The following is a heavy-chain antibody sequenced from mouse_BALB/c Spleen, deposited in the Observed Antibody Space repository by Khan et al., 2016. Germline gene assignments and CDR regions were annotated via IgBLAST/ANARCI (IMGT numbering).Heavy chain of an antibody. D-gene: IGHD1-1*02. J-gene: IGHJ3*01. CDR1: GFSLTSYD. CDR2: IWTGGGT. V-gene: IGHV2-9-2*01. Sequence: QVQLKESGPGLVAPSQSLSITCTVSGFSLTSYDISWIRQPPGKGLEWLGVIWTGGGTNYNSAFMSRLSISKDNSKSQVFLKMNSLQTDDTAIYYCVIDIYGWFAYWGQGTLVTVSA. CDR3: VIDIYGWFAY.